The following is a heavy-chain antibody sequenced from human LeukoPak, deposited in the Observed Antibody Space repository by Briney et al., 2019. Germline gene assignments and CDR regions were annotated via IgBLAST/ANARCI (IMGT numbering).Heavy chain of an antibody. CDR1: GFTFSSYT. J-gene: IGHJ4*02. V-gene: IGHV3-64D*06. Sequence: GGSLRLSCSASGFTFSSYTMHWVRQAPGKGLEYVSAISSNGGSTYYADSVKGRFTISRDNSKNTLYLQMRSLRTEDTAVYYCVKTPYSSSWYPFDYWGQGTLVTVSS. CDR3: VKTPYSSSWYPFDY. D-gene: IGHD6-13*01. CDR2: ISSNGGST.